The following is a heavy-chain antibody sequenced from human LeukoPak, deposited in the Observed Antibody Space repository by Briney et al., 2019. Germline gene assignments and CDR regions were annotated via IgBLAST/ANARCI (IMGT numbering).Heavy chain of an antibody. CDR3: AKDRTQLREFDY. J-gene: IGHJ4*02. D-gene: IGHD5-18*01. Sequence: PGGSLRLSCAASGFTFSSYGIHWVRQAPGKGLEWVAVISYDGNNKWYADSVRGRFTISRDNSKNTLYLQMNSLRAEDTAVYYCAKDRTQLREFDYWGQGTLVTVSS. CDR1: GFTFSSYG. CDR2: ISYDGNNK. V-gene: IGHV3-30*18.